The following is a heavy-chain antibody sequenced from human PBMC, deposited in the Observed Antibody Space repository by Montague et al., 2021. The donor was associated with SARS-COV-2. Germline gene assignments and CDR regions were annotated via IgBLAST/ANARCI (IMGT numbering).Heavy chain of an antibody. J-gene: IGHJ6*02. V-gene: IGHV4-61*01. D-gene: IGHD3-9*01. CDR3: ARDGVLRYFDWLGDRYGMDV. CDR2: IYYSGST. CDR1: GGSVSCGSYY. Sequence: SETLSLTCTVSGGSVSCGSYYWSWIRQPPGKGLEWIGYIYYSGSTNYNPSLKSRVTISVDTSKNQFSLKLSSVTAADTAVYYCARDGVLRYFDWLGDRYGMDVWGQGTTVTVSS.